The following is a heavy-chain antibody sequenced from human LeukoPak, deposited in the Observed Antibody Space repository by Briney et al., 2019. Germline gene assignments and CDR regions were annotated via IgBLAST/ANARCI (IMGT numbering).Heavy chain of an antibody. D-gene: IGHD2-21*01. Sequence: RTSETLSLTCTVSGGSISSYYWSWIRQPAGKGLEWIGRIYTSGSTNYNPSLKSRVTMSVDTSKNQFSLKLSSVTAADTAVYYCARDGRQYCGGDCYPAWGQGTLFTVSS. CDR2: IYTSGST. V-gene: IGHV4-4*07. CDR3: ARDGRQYCGGDCYPA. CDR1: GGSISSYY. J-gene: IGHJ4*02.